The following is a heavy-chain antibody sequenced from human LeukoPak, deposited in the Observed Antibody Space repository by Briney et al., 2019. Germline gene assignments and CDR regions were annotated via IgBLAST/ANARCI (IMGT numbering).Heavy chain of an antibody. CDR2: IKRDGSEE. D-gene: IGHD6-19*01. CDR3: ARWNSGWEFDY. Sequence: GGSLRLSCAASAFSFSDYWMTWVRQAPGKGLHWVAHIKRDGSEEYYVDSVKGRFTISRDNAKTSLYLQMNSLRAEDTAVYYCARWNSGWEFDYWGQGTLVTVSS. CDR1: AFSFSDYW. V-gene: IGHV3-7*05. J-gene: IGHJ4*02.